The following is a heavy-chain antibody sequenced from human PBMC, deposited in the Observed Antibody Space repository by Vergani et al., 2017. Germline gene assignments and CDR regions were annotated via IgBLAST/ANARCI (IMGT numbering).Heavy chain of an antibody. V-gene: IGHV4-59*01. Sequence: QVQLQESGPGLVEPSETLSLTCTVSGGSISSYYWSWIRQPPGKGLEWIGYIYYSGSTNYNPSLKSRVTISVDTSKNQFSLKLSSVTAADTAVYYCARLNSTRYYYYYYMDVWGKGTTVTVSS. J-gene: IGHJ6*03. CDR2: IYYSGST. CDR1: GGSISSYY. CDR3: ARLNSTRYYYYYYMDV.